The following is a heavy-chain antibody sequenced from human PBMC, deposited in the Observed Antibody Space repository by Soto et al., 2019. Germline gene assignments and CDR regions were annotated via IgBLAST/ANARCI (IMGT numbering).Heavy chain of an antibody. V-gene: IGHV1-69*13. CDR3: ARDKAGRRFGELLGGMDV. D-gene: IGHD3-10*01. J-gene: IGHJ6*02. CDR1: GGTFSSNA. CDR2: IIPIFGTA. Sequence: SVKVSCKASGGTFSSNAISWVRQAPGQGLEWTGGIIPIFGTANYAQKFQGRVTITADESTSTAYMELSSLRSEDTAVYYCARDKAGRRFGELLGGMDVWGQGTTVTVSS.